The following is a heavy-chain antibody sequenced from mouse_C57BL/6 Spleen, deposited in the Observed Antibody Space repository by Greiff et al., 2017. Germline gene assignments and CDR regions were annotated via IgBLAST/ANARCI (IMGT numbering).Heavy chain of an antibody. Sequence: EVKLVESGGDLVKPGGSLKLSCAASGFTFSSYGMSWVRQTPDKRLEWVATISSGGSYTYYPDSVKGRFTISRDNAKNTLYLQMSSLKSADTAMYYCASEGGQLRLRFAYWGQGTLVTVSA. CDR1: GFTFSSYG. V-gene: IGHV5-6*01. J-gene: IGHJ3*01. CDR2: ISSGGSYT. CDR3: ASEGGQLRLRFAY. D-gene: IGHD3-2*02.